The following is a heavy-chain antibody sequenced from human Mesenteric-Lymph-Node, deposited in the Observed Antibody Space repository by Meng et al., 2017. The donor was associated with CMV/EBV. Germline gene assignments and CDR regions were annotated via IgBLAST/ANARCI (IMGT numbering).Heavy chain of an antibody. V-gene: IGHV4-34*01. CDR2: INHSGST. CDR3: ARVRSWSNYFDY. Sequence: LTCAVYGGSFSGYYWSWIRQPPGKGLEWIGEINHSGSTNYNPSLKSRVTISVDTSKNQFSLKLSSVTAADTAVYYCARVRSWSNYFDYWGRGTLVTVSS. CDR1: GGSFSGYY. J-gene: IGHJ4*02. D-gene: IGHD6-13*01.